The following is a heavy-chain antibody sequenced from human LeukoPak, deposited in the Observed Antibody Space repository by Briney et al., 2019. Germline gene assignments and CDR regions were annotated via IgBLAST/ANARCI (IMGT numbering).Heavy chain of an antibody. V-gene: IGHV3-21*01. CDR3: AKDSDWGPDY. D-gene: IGHD7-27*01. Sequence: GGSLRLSCAASGFTFSSYSMNWVRQAPGKGLEWVSSISSSSSYIYYADSVKGRFTISRDNSKNTLYLQMNSLRAEDTAVYYCAKDSDWGPDYWGQGTLVTVSS. CDR1: GFTFSSYS. CDR2: ISSSSSYI. J-gene: IGHJ4*02.